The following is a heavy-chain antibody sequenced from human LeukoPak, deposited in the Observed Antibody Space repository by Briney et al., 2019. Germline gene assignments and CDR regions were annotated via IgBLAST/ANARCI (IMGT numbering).Heavy chain of an antibody. CDR1: GFTFSSYG. Sequence: GGSLRLSCAASGFTFSSYGMHWVRQAPGKGLEWVAFIRYDGSNKYYADSVKGRFTISRDNAKNSLYLQMSSLRAEDTAVYYCARDKSRELGDYYYYMDVWGKGTTVTVSS. CDR2: IRYDGSNK. J-gene: IGHJ6*03. V-gene: IGHV3-30*02. D-gene: IGHD1-7*01. CDR3: ARDKSRELGDYYYYMDV.